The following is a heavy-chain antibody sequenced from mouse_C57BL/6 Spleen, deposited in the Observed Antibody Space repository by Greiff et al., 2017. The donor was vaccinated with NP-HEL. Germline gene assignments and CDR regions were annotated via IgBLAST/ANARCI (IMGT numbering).Heavy chain of an antibody. D-gene: IGHD3-2*02. Sequence: EVQLVESGPVLVKPGASVKMSCKASGYTFTDYYMNWVKQSHGKSLEWIGVINPYNGGTSYNQKFKGKATLTVDKSSSTAYMELNSLTSEDSAVYYCASPPSDSSGSQAYWGQGTLVTVSA. CDR3: ASPPSDSSGSQAY. V-gene: IGHV1-19*01. CDR1: GYTFTDYY. J-gene: IGHJ3*01. CDR2: INPYNGGT.